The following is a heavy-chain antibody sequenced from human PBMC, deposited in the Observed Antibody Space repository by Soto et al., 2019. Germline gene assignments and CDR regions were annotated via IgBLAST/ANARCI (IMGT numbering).Heavy chain of an antibody. CDR3: ARSRVKDFSKRNWFDP. CDR2: IIPILGIA. Sequence: ASVKVSCKASGGTFSSYTISWVRQAPGQGLEWMGRIIPILGIANYAQKFQGRVTITADKSTSTAYMELSSLRSEDTAVYYCARSRVKDFSKRNWFDPWGQGTLVTVSS. J-gene: IGHJ5*02. D-gene: IGHD2-15*01. V-gene: IGHV1-69*02. CDR1: GGTFSSYT.